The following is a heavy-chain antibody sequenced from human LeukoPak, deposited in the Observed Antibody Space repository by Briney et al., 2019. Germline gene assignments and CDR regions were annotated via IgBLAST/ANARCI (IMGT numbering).Heavy chain of an antibody. D-gene: IGHD2-2*01. CDR2: IKQDGSEK. J-gene: IGHJ4*02. V-gene: IGHV3-7*01. Sequence: GGSLRLSCAASGFIFSSYWMTWVRQAPGKGLEWVANIKQDGSEKYYVDSVKGRFTISRDNAKNPLYLQMNSLRAEDTAVYYCARVSPYDSFDYWGQGTLVTVSS. CDR3: ARVSPYDSFDY. CDR1: GFIFSSYW.